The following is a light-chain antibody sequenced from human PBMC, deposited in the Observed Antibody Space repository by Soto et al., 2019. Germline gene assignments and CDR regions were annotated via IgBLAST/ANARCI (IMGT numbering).Light chain of an antibody. CDR3: KHYNSYSEA. J-gene: IGKJ1*01. Sequence: DIQMTQSPSTLSGSVGYTVTITCGSSQTISSWLAWYQQKPGKAPKLLIYKASTLKSGVPSRFSGSGSGTEFTLTISSLQTDDFATYYCKHYNSYSEAFGQGTKVDIK. CDR2: KAS. CDR1: QTISSW. V-gene: IGKV1-5*03.